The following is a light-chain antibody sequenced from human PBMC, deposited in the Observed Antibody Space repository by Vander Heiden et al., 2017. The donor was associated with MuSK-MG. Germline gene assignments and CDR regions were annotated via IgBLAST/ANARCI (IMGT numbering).Light chain of an antibody. CDR1: HRISTY. J-gene: IGKJ5*01. Sequence: VQMTQSPFSLSASVVDRVTITCCPSHRISTYLNWYQQKPGKAPRIMIYDASTMESGVPSRFSSSGSGTEFTLTISSLQPEDFATYYCQQRVNTLITFGRGTQVEIK. CDR2: DAS. CDR3: QQRVNTLIT. V-gene: IGKV1-39*01.